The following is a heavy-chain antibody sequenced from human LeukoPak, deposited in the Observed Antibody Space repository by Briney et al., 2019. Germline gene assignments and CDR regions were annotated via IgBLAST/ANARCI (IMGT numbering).Heavy chain of an antibody. V-gene: IGHV1-8*01. D-gene: IGHD3-3*01. CDR3: ARGRTLRGITIFGVVTRNYYYYGMDV. CDR2: MNPNSGNT. Sequence: ASVKVSCKASGYTFTSYDINWVRLATGQGLEWMGWMNPNSGNTGYAQKFQGRVTMTRNTSISTAYMELSSLRSEDTAVYYCARGRTLRGITIFGVVTRNYYYYGMDVWGQGTTVTVSS. CDR1: GYTFTSYD. J-gene: IGHJ6*02.